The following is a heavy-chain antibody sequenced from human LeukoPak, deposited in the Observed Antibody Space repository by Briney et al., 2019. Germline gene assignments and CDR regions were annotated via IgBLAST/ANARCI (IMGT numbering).Heavy chain of an antibody. CDR2: IYTSGRT. Sequence: SETPSLTCTVSGDSISLSGGSITIYYWTWIRQPAGKGLEWIGRIYTSGRTFYNPSLKSRVTISMDTSMNQFSLRLNSVTAADTAVYYCARARVIPASFDDWGQGALVTVSS. CDR3: ARARVIPASFDD. V-gene: IGHV4-4*07. J-gene: IGHJ4*02. D-gene: IGHD3-16*02. CDR1: GGSITIYY.